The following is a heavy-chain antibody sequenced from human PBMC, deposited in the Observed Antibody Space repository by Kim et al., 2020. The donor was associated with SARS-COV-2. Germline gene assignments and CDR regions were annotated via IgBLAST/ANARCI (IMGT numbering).Heavy chain of an antibody. CDR1: GFTFSSYA. CDR3: ARVADYYDSSGYLADY. Sequence: GGSLRLSCAASGFTFSSYAMHWVRQAPGKGLEYVSAISSNGGSTYYANSVKGRFTISRDNSKNTLYLQMGSLRAEDMAVYYCARVADYYDSSGYLADYWGQGTLVTVSS. D-gene: IGHD3-22*01. J-gene: IGHJ4*02. V-gene: IGHV3-64*01. CDR2: ISSNGGST.